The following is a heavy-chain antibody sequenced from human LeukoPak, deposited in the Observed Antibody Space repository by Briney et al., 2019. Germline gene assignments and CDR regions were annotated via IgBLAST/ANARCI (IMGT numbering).Heavy chain of an antibody. V-gene: IGHV4-59*12. CDR2: IYYSGST. D-gene: IGHD6-13*01. CDR1: GGSISSYY. CDR3: ARDAESEIAAAYREPYFDY. J-gene: IGHJ4*02. Sequence: PSETLSLTCTVSGGSISSYYWSWIRQPPGKGLEWIGYIYYSGSTNYNPSLKSRVTMSVGTSKNQFSLKLSSVTAADTAVYYCARDAESEIAAAYREPYFDYWGQGTLVTVSS.